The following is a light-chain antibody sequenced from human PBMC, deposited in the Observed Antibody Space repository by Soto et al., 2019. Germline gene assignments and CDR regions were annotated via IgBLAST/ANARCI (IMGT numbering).Light chain of an antibody. CDR3: SSYTRSSTQV. J-gene: IGLJ1*01. Sequence: QSALTQPASVSGSPGQSITISCTGTSSDVGGYNYVSWYQQHPGKAPKLMIYDVSNRPSGVSNRFSGSKSGNTASLTISGLQAADEADYYCSSYTRSSTQVFGTGTKLTVL. CDR2: DVS. V-gene: IGLV2-14*01. CDR1: SSDVGGYNY.